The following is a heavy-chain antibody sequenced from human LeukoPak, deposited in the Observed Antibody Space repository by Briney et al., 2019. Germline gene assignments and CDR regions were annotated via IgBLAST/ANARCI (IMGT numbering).Heavy chain of an antibody. CDR1: GFTFSDYW. V-gene: IGHV3-74*01. Sequence: PGGSLRLSCAASGFTFSDYWMHWVRQAPGQGLVWVSRIHRDGSITSYADSVKGRFTISRDNAKNTVYLQINSLRAEDTAVYYCARDKGACDYWGQGTLVTVSS. CDR2: IHRDGSIT. CDR3: ARDKGACDY. J-gene: IGHJ4*02.